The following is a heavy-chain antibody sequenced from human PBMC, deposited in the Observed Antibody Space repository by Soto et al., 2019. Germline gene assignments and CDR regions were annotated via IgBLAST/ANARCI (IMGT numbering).Heavy chain of an antibody. J-gene: IGHJ4*02. V-gene: IGHV4-4*02. CDR2: IYHSGST. CDR3: ARGLITGSHYSGGWYYFDS. CDR1: GGSISSSNW. Sequence: NPSETLSLTCAVSGGSISSSNWWSWVRQPPGKGLEWIGEIYHSGSTNYNPSLKSRVTISVDKSKNQFSLKLSSVTAADTAVYYCARGLITGSHYSGGWYYFDSWGQGTQVTVSS. D-gene: IGHD6-19*01.